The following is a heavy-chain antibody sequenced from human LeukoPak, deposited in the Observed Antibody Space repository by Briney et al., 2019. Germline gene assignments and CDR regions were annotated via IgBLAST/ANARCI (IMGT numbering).Heavy chain of an antibody. CDR1: GDSISSINW. CDR2: IHHSGKT. J-gene: IGHJ6*03. CDR3: ARAPDTAIPYYYMDV. D-gene: IGHD5-18*01. Sequence: PSETLSLTCAVSGDSISSINWWTWVRLSPEKGLEWIGEIHHSGKTNYNPSLKSRVNISLEKSKNHFSLRVNSVVAADTAIYYCARAPDTAIPYYYMDVWGKGTTVTVSS. V-gene: IGHV4-4*02.